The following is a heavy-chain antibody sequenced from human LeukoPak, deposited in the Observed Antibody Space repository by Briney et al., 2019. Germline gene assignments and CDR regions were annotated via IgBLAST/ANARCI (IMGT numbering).Heavy chain of an antibody. J-gene: IGHJ3*02. CDR2: IYHNGST. CDR1: GYSISSGYY. CDR3: ARHAASGYSLDAFDI. V-gene: IGHV4-38-2*01. D-gene: IGHD3-22*01. Sequence: SETLSLTCAVSGYSISSGYYWGWIRQPPRKGLEWIGSIYHNGSTNYNQTLQRRVTISVDTSRNQCSLKLSSVTAADTAVYYCARHAASGYSLDAFDIWGQGTMVTVSS.